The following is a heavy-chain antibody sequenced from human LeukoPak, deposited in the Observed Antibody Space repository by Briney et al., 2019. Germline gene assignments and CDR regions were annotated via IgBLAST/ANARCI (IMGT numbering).Heavy chain of an antibody. V-gene: IGHV1-2*02. J-gene: IGHJ3*02. CDR2: INPNSGGT. Sequence: ASVKVSCTFTGYYMQWVRQAPGQRLEWMGWINPNSGGTNSAQKFQGRVTMTRDTSISTAYMELSRLRSDDTAVYYCARGVQVGAPKGGSAFDIWGQGTMVTVSS. D-gene: IGHD1-26*01. CDR1: FTGYY. CDR3: ARGVQVGAPKGGSAFDI.